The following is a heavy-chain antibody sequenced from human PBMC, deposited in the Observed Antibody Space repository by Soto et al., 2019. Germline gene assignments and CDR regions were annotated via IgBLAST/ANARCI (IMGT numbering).Heavy chain of an antibody. Sequence: QGQLVQSGAEVKKPGASVKVSCKTSGDTFSRSTISWVRQAPGQGLEWMGWISAYSGNVKYAWKFQDRVTMTTDTPTSTAYVELRSLRCDDTAVYYCAIAYYGHDDYWGQGTLVTVSS. CDR1: GDTFSRST. CDR2: ISAYSGNV. V-gene: IGHV1-18*01. CDR3: AIAYYGHDDY. J-gene: IGHJ4*02. D-gene: IGHD4-17*01.